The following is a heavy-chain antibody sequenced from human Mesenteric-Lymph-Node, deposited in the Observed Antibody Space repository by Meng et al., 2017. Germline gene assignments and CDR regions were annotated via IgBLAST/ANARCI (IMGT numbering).Heavy chain of an antibody. CDR2: ISDSGGST. CDR1: GITFSSYA. J-gene: IGHJ4*02. V-gene: IGHV3-23*01. Sequence: GESLKISCVASGITFSSYAMSWVRQAPGKGLEWVSGISDSGGSTYYADSVKGRFTISRDNSKNTLYLQMNSLRDEDTAVYYCAKLRPTSGWQFDCWGQGTLVTVSS. D-gene: IGHD6-19*01. CDR3: AKLRPTSGWQFDC.